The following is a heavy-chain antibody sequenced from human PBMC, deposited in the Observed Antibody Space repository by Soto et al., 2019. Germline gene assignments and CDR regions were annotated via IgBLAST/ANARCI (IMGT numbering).Heavy chain of an antibody. CDR1: GFTFSSYG. J-gene: IGHJ6*02. CDR2: ISYDGSNK. CDR3: SRQPYYYYGMDV. Sequence: GGSLRLSCAASGFTFSSYGMHWVRQAPGKGLEWVAVISYDGSNKYYADSVKGRFTISRDNSKNTLYLQMNSLRAEDTAVYYCSRQPYYYYGMDVWGQGTTVTVSS. V-gene: IGHV3-30*03.